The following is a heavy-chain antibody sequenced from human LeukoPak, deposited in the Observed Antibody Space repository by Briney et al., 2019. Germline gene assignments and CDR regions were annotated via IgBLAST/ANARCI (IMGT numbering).Heavy chain of an antibody. V-gene: IGHV4-34*01. CDR2: VNHSGST. CDR3: ASIVVVTAEYYFDY. Sequence: SETLSLTCAVYGGSFSGYYWSWIRQPPGKGLEWIGEVNHSGSTNYNPVLQSRVMISVDTSKNQFTLKLSSVTAADRAVYYGASIVVVTAEYYFDYWGQGTLVSVSS. J-gene: IGHJ4*02. D-gene: IGHD2-21*02. CDR1: GGSFSGYY.